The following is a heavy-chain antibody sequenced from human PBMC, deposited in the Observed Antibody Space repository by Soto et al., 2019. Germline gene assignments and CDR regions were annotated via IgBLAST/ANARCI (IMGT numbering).Heavy chain of an antibody. CDR3: ARGVLLWFGELDYGMDV. V-gene: IGHV1-18*04. D-gene: IGHD3-10*01. Sequence: GASVKVSCKASGYTFTGYYMHWVRQAPGQGLEWMGWISAYNGNTNYAQKLQGRVTMTTDTSTSTAYMELRSLRSDDTAVYYCARGVLLWFGELDYGMDVWGQGTTVTVSS. CDR1: GYTFTGYY. J-gene: IGHJ6*02. CDR2: ISAYNGNT.